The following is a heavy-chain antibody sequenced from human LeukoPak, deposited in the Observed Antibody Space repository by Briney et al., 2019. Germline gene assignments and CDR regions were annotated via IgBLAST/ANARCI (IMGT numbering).Heavy chain of an antibody. Sequence: GGSLRLSCAASEFTVSSNYMSWVRQAPGKGLEWVSLIYSGGRTHYADSVKGRFTISRDNSKNTLYLQMNSLKAEDTAVYYCARGGGAHFDYWGQGTLVTVSS. D-gene: IGHD3-10*01. CDR1: EFTVSSNY. V-gene: IGHV3-53*01. CDR2: IYSGGRT. J-gene: IGHJ4*02. CDR3: ARGGGAHFDY.